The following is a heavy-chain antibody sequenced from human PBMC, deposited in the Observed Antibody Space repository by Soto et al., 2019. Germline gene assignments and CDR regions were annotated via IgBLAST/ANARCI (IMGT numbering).Heavy chain of an antibody. CDR2: INHSGST. J-gene: IGHJ5*02. V-gene: IGHV4-34*01. Sequence: SETLSLTCAVYGGSFSGYYWSWIRQPPGKGLEWIGEINHSGSTNYNPSLKSRVTTSVDTSKNQFSLKLSSVTAADTAVYYCARGGPVVVAANNWFDPWGQGTLVTVSS. CDR3: ARGGPVVVAANNWFDP. D-gene: IGHD2-15*01. CDR1: GGSFSGYY.